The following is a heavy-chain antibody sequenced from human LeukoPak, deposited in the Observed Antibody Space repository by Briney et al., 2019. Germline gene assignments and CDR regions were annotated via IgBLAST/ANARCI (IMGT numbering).Heavy chain of an antibody. D-gene: IGHD3-3*02. Sequence: PGGSLRLSCAASGFTFSRYWMHWVRQAPGKGLVWVSRTNTDGSSASYADSVKGRFTISRDNDKDTLYLQMNSLRAEDTAVYHCARAHLWPYGMDVWGLGTTVTVSS. CDR1: GFTFSRYW. CDR3: ARAHLWPYGMDV. CDR2: TNTDGSSA. V-gene: IGHV3-74*01. J-gene: IGHJ6*02.